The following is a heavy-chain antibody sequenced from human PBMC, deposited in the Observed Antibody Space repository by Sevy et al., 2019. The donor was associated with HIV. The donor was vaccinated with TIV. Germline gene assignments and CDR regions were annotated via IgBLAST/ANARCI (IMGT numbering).Heavy chain of an antibody. Sequence: GGSLRLSCAASGFTFSSYSMNWVRQAPGKGLEWVSSISSSSSYIYYADSVKGRFTISRDNAKNSLYLQMNSLRAEDTAVYYCARPETYYCGWGRPNDAFDIWGQGTMVTVSS. CDR2: ISSSSSYI. CDR3: ARPETYYCGWGRPNDAFDI. V-gene: IGHV3-21*01. D-gene: IGHD3-10*01. CDR1: GFTFSSYS. J-gene: IGHJ3*02.